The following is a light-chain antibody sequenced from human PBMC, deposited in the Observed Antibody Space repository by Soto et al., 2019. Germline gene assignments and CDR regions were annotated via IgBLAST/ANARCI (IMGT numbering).Light chain of an antibody. J-gene: IGKJ2*01. CDR2: GAS. CDR3: QQYNSWPYT. Sequence: EIVMTQSPATLSVSPGERVTLSCRASQSVSSKLVWYQQKPGQAPRLLIYGASTRPTGIPARFSGGGSGTEFTLTISSLQSEDFAVYYCQQYNSWPYTFGQGTKLEIK. V-gene: IGKV3-15*01. CDR1: QSVSSK.